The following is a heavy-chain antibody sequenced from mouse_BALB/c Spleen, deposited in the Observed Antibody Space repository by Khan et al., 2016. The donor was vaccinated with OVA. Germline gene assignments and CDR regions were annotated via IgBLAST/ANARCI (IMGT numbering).Heavy chain of an antibody. V-gene: IGHV1S132*01. Sequence: QVQLKESGAELVRPGASVKLSCRTSGYTFTNYWIHWVKQRSGQGLEWIARIFPGTDNTYYNEKLKDKVTLTADSSYSTAYMPLSSLNSEDTAVYFCARGASLYYFVYWGQGTTLTVSS. CDR1: GYTFTNYW. CDR2: IFPGTDNT. CDR3: ARGASLYYFVY. J-gene: IGHJ2*01.